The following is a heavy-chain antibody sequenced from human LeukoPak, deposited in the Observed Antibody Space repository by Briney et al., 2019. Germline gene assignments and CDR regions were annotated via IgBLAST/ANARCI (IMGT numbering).Heavy chain of an antibody. Sequence: GGSLRLSCAASGFTFSDRYMSWIRQAPGKGLEWVSYIDGNALSIYYGDSVKGRFTISRDNAKNSVYLQMNSLRAEDTAVYYCVRGHYGLDVWGQGTTVIVSS. V-gene: IGHV3-11*01. J-gene: IGHJ6*02. CDR3: VRGHYGLDV. CDR2: IDGNALSI. CDR1: GFTFSDRY.